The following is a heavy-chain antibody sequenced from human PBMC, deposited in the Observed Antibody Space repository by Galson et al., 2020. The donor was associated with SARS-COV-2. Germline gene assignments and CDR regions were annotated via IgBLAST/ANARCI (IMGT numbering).Heavy chain of an antibody. Sequence: SATLSLTCAVTGVSISTGGYSWSWIRQPPGKGLEWIGYIYYTGSTYYNPSLNSRLSISADTSKNQFPLKLSSVTAADTAVYYCGRGNAGSQEFDYWGQGTLVTGSS. D-gene: IGHD1-26*01. CDR1: GVSISTGGYS. V-gene: IGHV4-30-4*07. CDR3: GRGNAGSQEFDY. CDR2: IYYTGST. J-gene: IGHJ4*02.